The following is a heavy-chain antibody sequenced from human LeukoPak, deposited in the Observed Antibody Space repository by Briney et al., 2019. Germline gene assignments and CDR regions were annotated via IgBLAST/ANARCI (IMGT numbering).Heavy chain of an antibody. CDR1: GYTFTSYY. V-gene: IGHV1-46*01. CDR3: ARDPFYGDYQDAFDI. J-gene: IGHJ3*02. CDR2: INPSGGST. Sequence: ASVKVSCKASGYTFTSYYMHWVRQAPGQGLEWMGIINPSGGSTSYAQKFQGRVTMTRDTSTSTVYMELSSLRSEDTAVYYCARDPFYGDYQDAFDIWGQGTMVTVSS. D-gene: IGHD4-17*01.